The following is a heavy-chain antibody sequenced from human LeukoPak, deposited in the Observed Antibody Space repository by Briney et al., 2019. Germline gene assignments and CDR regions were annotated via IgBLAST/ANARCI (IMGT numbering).Heavy chain of an antibody. CDR1: GVSISSYY. Sequence: PSETLSLTCTVSGVSISSYYWSWIRQPPGKGLEWIGYIYYSGSTNYNPSLKSRVTISVDTSKNQFSLKLSSVTAADTAVYYCAGISGYSSTDWGQGTLVTVSS. D-gene: IGHD6-13*01. CDR3: AGISGYSSTD. V-gene: IGHV4-59*01. J-gene: IGHJ4*02. CDR2: IYYSGST.